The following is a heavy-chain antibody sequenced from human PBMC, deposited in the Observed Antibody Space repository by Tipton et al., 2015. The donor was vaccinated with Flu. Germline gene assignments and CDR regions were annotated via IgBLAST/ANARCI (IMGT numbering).Heavy chain of an antibody. CDR1: GGSISSYY. V-gene: IGHV4-4*07. Sequence: LRLSCTVSGGSISSYYWSWIRQPAGKGLEWIGRIYTSGSTNYNPSLKSRVTMSVDTSKNQFSLKLYSVTAADTAVYYCARDRLSRGFDPWGQGILVTASS. CDR2: IYTSGST. CDR3: ARDRLSRGFDP. J-gene: IGHJ5*02. D-gene: IGHD6-6*01.